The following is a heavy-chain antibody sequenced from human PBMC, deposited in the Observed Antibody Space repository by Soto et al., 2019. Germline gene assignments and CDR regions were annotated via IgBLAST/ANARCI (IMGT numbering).Heavy chain of an antibody. Sequence: ASVKVSCKASGYIFTSYAIHWVRQAPGQRLEWMGWINAGNGNTKYSQKFQGRVTITRDTSASTAYVELSSLRSEDTAVYYCARGPLRNWFDPWGQGTLVTVS. J-gene: IGHJ5*02. V-gene: IGHV1-3*01. CDR3: ARGPLRNWFDP. CDR1: GYIFTSYA. CDR2: INAGNGNT.